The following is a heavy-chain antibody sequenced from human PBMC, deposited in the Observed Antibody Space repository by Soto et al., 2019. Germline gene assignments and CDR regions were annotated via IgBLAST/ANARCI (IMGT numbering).Heavy chain of an antibody. V-gene: IGHV3-23*01. CDR2: ISGSGGST. J-gene: IGHJ6*02. CDR3: AKGSDGVGTSILSLYCYYYGMDV. D-gene: IGHD2-2*01. Sequence: GGSLRLSCAASGFTFSSYAMSWVRQAPGKGLEWVSAISGSGGSTYYADSVKGRFTISRDNSKNTLYLQMNSLRAEDTAVYYCAKGSDGVGTSILSLYCYYYGMDVWGQGTTVTVSS. CDR1: GFTFSSYA.